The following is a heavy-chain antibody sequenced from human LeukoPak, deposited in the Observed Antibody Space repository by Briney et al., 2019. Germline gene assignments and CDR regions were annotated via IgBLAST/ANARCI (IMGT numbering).Heavy chain of an antibody. J-gene: IGHJ4*02. V-gene: IGHV3-23*01. CDR3: AKGRSIVGATRVDY. Sequence: GSLRLSCAASGFTFSSYAMSWVRQAPGKGLEWVSAISGSGGSTYYADSVKGRFTISRDNSKNTLYLQMNSRGAEDTAVYYCAKGRSIVGATRVDYWGQGTLVTVSS. CDR2: ISGSGGST. D-gene: IGHD1-26*01. CDR1: GFTFSSYA.